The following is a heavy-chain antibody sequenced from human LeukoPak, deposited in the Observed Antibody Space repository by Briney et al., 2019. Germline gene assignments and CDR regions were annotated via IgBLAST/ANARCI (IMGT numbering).Heavy chain of an antibody. Sequence: PGGSLRLSCAASGFILNDYGMHWVRQAPGKGLEWVAVISYDGSNKYYADSVKGRFTISRDNSKNTLYLQMNSLRAEDTAVYYCARDYYYGMDVWGQGTTVTVSS. CDR3: ARDYYYGMDV. CDR1: GFILNDYG. CDR2: ISYDGSNK. J-gene: IGHJ6*02. V-gene: IGHV3-30*19.